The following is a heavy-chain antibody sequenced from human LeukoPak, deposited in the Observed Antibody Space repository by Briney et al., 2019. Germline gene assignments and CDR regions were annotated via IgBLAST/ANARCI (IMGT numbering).Heavy chain of an antibody. V-gene: IGHV3-23*01. CDR1: GFTFSSYA. D-gene: IGHD2-15*01. Sequence: GGSLRLSCAASGFTFSSYAMIWVRQAPGKGLEWVSAISGSGGSTYYADSVKGRFTISRDNSKNTLYLQMNSLRAEDTAVYYCATLWGYCSGGSCPHPFDYWGQGTLVTVSS. CDR2: ISGSGGST. J-gene: IGHJ4*02. CDR3: ATLWGYCSGGSCPHPFDY.